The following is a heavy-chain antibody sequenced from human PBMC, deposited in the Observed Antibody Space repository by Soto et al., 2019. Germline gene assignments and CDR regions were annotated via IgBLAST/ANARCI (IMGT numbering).Heavy chain of an antibody. CDR1: DDSSSSTNYY. D-gene: IGHD6-13*01. V-gene: IGHV4-39*01. CDR2: IYYSSGSI. CDR3: ARITGAGAGGRYFDS. J-gene: IGHJ4*02. Sequence: QLHLQESGPGVVKPSETLSLTCDVSDDSSSSTNYYWAWIRQAPGKGLEWIGGIYYSSGSIYYKPSLKSRVSSSVDTSKNQFLLPLSSVTAADTALYFCARITGAGAGGRYFDSWGQGTLVTVSS.